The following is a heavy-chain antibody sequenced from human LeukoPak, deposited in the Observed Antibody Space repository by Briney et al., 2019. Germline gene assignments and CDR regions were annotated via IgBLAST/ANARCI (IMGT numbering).Heavy chain of an antibody. CDR3: ARARLEWLFSFDH. CDR2: INHSGST. Sequence: PSETLSLTCAVYGGSFSGYYWRWIRQPPGKGLEWIGEINHSGSTNYNPSPKSRVTISVDTSKNQFSLKLSSVTAADTAVYYCARARLEWLFSFDHWGQGTLVTVSS. D-gene: IGHD3-3*01. J-gene: IGHJ4*02. CDR1: GGSFSGYY. V-gene: IGHV4-34*01.